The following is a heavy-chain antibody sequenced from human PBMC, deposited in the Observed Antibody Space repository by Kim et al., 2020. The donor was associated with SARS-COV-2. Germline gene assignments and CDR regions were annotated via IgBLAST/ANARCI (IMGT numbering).Heavy chain of an antibody. CDR3: ARQGLRVPGYYFDY. Sequence: SPSFQGQVTISADKSISTAYLQWSSLKASDTAMYYCARQGLRVPGYYFDYWGQGTLVTVSS. V-gene: IGHV5-51*01. J-gene: IGHJ4*02.